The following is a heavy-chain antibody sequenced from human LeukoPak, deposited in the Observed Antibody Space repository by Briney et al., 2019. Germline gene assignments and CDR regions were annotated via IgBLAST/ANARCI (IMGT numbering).Heavy chain of an antibody. CDR1: GYTFTSYG. V-gene: IGHV1-18*01. D-gene: IGHD6-19*01. Sequence: ASVKVSCKASGYTFTSYGISWVRQAPGQGLEWMGWISAYNGNRNYAQKLQGRVTMTTDTSTSTAYMELRSLRSDDTAVYYCARDPGVDSGWYEFDYWGQGTLVTVSS. J-gene: IGHJ4*02. CDR2: ISAYNGNR. CDR3: ARDPGVDSGWYEFDY.